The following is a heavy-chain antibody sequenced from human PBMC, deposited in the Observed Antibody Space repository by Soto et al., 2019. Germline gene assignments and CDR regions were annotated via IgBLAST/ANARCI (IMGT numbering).Heavy chain of an antibody. CDR1: GYSFTSHY. J-gene: IGHJ4*02. CDR2: IYPGGVNI. CDR3: ARSFSYGDAIDHFDY. D-gene: IGHD4-17*01. Sequence: ASVKVSCKAIGYSFTSHYIHWVRQAPGQGLEWMGTIYPGGVNIAYAQKFQGRVTMTRDTSTSTVYMELSSLRSEDTAVYYCARSFSYGDAIDHFDYWGQGTLVTVSS. V-gene: IGHV1-46*03.